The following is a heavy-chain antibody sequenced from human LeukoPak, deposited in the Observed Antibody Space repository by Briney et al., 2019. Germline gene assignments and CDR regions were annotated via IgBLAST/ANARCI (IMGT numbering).Heavy chain of an antibody. Sequence: PGGSLRLSCAVSGFIFSNYAMYWVRQAPGKGLESVAAISTKGGSTSYADSVKGRMTISRDDSKNTLFLQMGSLTTDDMGLYFCARDRSGAFDYWGQGTLVTVSS. D-gene: IGHD6-19*01. CDR1: GFIFSNYA. CDR2: ISTKGGST. V-gene: IGHV3-64*02. CDR3: ARDRSGAFDY. J-gene: IGHJ4*02.